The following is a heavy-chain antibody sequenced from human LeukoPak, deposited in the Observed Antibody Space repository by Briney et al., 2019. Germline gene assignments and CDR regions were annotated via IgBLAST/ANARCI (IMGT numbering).Heavy chain of an antibody. D-gene: IGHD3-10*01. CDR2: IIPIFGTA. J-gene: IGHJ3*02. CDR3: ARGIGIRDAFDI. Sequence: SVKVSCKASGGTFSSYAISWVRQAPGQGLEWMGGIIPIFGTANYAQKFQGRVTITTDESTSTAYMELSSLRSEDTAVYYCARGIGIRDAFDIWGQGTMVTVSS. CDR1: GGTFSSYA. V-gene: IGHV1-69*05.